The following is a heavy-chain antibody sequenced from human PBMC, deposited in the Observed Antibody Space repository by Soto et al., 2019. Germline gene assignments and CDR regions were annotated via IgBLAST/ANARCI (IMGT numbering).Heavy chain of an antibody. D-gene: IGHD3-22*01. CDR1: GFTFGDYV. CDR3: TRVVIPPYYYDSSGSRRGPLDX. Sequence: PGGSLRLSCTASGFTFGDYVMSWVRQAPGKGLEWVVFIRSKAYGGKTEYAASVKGRFTISRDDSKNIAYLQMTRLKTEDTAVYYCTRVVIPPYYYDSSGSRRGPLDXWGQGTLVTVSX. V-gene: IGHV3-49*04. CDR2: IRSKAYGGKT. J-gene: IGHJ4*02.